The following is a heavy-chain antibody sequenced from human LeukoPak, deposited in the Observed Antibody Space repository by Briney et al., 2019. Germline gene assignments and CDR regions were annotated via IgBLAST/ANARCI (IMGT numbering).Heavy chain of an antibody. CDR3: ARAALSYSSSWYSYFDY. CDR1: GFTFSSYG. J-gene: IGHJ4*02. Sequence: GGSLRLSCAASGFTFSSYGMSWVRQAPGKVLEWDSAISGSGGSTYYADAVKGRFTISRDNSKNTLYLQMNSLRAEDTAVYYCARAALSYSSSWYSYFDYWGQGTLVTVSS. CDR2: ISGSGGST. V-gene: IGHV3-23*01. D-gene: IGHD6-13*01.